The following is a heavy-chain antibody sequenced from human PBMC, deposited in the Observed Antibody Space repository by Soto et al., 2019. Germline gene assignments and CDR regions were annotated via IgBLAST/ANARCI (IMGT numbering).Heavy chain of an antibody. D-gene: IGHD2-15*01. CDR3: ARGDWDCSGGNGYVFSWFDP. J-gene: IGHJ5*02. CDR2: ISAYNGNT. Sequence: ASVKVSCKASGYTFTSYGISWVRQAPGQGLEWMGCISAYNGNTNYAQKLQGRVTMTTDTSTSTAYMELRSLRSDDTAVYYCARGDWDCSGGNGYVFSWFDPWGQGTLVTVSS. V-gene: IGHV1-18*01. CDR1: GYTFTSYG.